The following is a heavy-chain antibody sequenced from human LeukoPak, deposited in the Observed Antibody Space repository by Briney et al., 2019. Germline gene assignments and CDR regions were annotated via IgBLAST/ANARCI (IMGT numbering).Heavy chain of an antibody. D-gene: IGHD3/OR15-3a*01. CDR2: ISPSGDIT. V-gene: IGHV3-23*01. CDR1: GFTFSSYW. Sequence: QPGGSLRLSCAASGFTFSSYWMNWVRQAPGKGLEWISGISPSGDITYYADSVMGRFSISRDNWQSTVSLQMNSLRAEDTALYYCVRDLDWGAFDVWGQGTMVTVSS. CDR3: VRDLDWGAFDV. J-gene: IGHJ3*01.